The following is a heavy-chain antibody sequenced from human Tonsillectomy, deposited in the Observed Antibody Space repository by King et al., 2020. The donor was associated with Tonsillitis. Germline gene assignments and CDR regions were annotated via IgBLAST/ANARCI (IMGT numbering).Heavy chain of an antibody. CDR2: IKRKTDGGTT. Sequence: QLVQSGGGLVKPGGSLRLSCAASGFTFSNAWMSWVRQAPGKGLEWVGRIKRKTDGGTTDYAAPVKGRFPISRDDSKNTLYLQMNSLKTEDTAVYYCTTDPAQWLDWFDPWGQGTLVTVSS. V-gene: IGHV3-15*01. CDR3: TTDPAQWLDWFDP. J-gene: IGHJ5*02. D-gene: IGHD6-19*01. CDR1: GFTFSNAW.